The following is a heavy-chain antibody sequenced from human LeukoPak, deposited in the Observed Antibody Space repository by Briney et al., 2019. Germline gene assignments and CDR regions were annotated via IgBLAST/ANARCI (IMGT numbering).Heavy chain of an antibody. V-gene: IGHV1-69*13. CDR1: GYTFTSYG. D-gene: IGHD3-10*01. CDR3: ASYMGHNWFDP. CDR2: IIPIFGTG. J-gene: IGHJ5*02. Sequence: SVKVSCKASGYTFTSYGISWVRQAPGQGLEWMGGIIPIFGTGNYAQKFQGRVTITADESTSTAYMELSSLRSEDTAVYYCASYMGHNWFDPWGQGTLVTVSS.